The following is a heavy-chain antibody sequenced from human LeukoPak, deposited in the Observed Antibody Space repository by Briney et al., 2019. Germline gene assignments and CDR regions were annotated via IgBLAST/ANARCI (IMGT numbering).Heavy chain of an antibody. J-gene: IGHJ4*02. Sequence: GASVKVSCKASGGTFSSYAISWVRQALGQGLEWMGRIIPILGIANYAQKFQGRVTITADKSTSTAYMELSSLRSEDTAVYYCARPYSSGWFDYWGQGTLVTVSS. CDR3: ARPYSSGWFDY. CDR1: GGTFSSYA. V-gene: IGHV1-69*04. D-gene: IGHD6-19*01. CDR2: IIPILGIA.